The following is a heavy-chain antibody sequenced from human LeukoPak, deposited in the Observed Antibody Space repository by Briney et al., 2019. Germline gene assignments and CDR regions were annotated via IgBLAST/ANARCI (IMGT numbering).Heavy chain of an antibody. D-gene: IGHD3-10*01. J-gene: IGHJ4*02. CDR2: IYYSGST. CDR1: GGSISSYY. CDR3: ATYGSGSYYNLPLFDY. V-gene: IGHV4-59*08. Sequence: SETLSLTCTVSGGSISSYYWSWIRQPPGKGLEWIGYIYYSGSTNYNPSLKSRVTISVDTSKNQFSLKLSSVTAADTAVYYCATYGSGSYYNLPLFDYWGQGTLVTASS.